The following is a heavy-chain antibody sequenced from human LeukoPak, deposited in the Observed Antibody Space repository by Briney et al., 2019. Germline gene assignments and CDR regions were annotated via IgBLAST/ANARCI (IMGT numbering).Heavy chain of an antibody. CDR2: IIPVSATA. CDR3: ATSHLTHAFDI. J-gene: IGHJ3*02. CDR1: GGTFSTFT. D-gene: IGHD4/OR15-4a*01. V-gene: IGHV1-69*13. Sequence: ASVKVSCKASGGTFSTFTINWVRQSPGQGLEWVGGIIPVSATANYARKFQGRVTMTADEYTSTAYMELSSLRSEDTAVYWCATSHLTHAFDIWGQGTMVTVSS.